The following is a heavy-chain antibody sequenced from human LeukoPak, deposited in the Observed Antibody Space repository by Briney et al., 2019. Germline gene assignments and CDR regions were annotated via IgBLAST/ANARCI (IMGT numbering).Heavy chain of an antibody. J-gene: IGHJ4*02. D-gene: IGHD1-26*01. V-gene: IGHV1-2*04. CDR2: INPNSGGT. CDR1: GYTFTGYY. CDR3: ARDRWELFPFDY. Sequence: ASVKVSCKASGYTFTGYYMHWVRQAPGQGLEWMGWINPNSGGTNYAQKFQGWVAMTRDTSISTAYMELRSLRSDDTAVYYCARDRWELFPFDYWGQGTLVTVSS.